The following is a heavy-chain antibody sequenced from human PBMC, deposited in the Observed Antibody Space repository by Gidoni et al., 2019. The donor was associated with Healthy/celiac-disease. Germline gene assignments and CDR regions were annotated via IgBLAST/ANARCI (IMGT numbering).Heavy chain of an antibody. Sequence: QVQLQESGPGLVKPSQTLSLTCTVSGGSISSGSYYWSWIRQPAGKGLEWIGRIYTSGSTNYNPSLKSRVTISVDTSKNQFSLKLSSVTAADTAVYYCARCFHFPQTSRRDGYNVCGAFDIWGQGTMVTVSS. D-gene: IGHD5-12*01. CDR1: GGSISSGSYY. CDR2: IYTSGST. J-gene: IGHJ3*02. V-gene: IGHV4-61*02. CDR3: ARCFHFPQTSRRDGYNVCGAFDI.